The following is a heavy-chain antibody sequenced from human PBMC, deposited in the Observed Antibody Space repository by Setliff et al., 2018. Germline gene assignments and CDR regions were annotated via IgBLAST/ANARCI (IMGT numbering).Heavy chain of an antibody. CDR2: INWNGGTI. J-gene: IGHJ4*02. V-gene: IGHV3-20*04. CDR1: GFTFDDYG. CDR3: ARNGWLRQKTQDQEYYFGY. D-gene: IGHD5-12*01. Sequence: GGSLRLSCAASGFTFDDYGMSWVRQAPGKGPEWVSGINWNGGTIGYADSVKGRFTISRDNAKNSLYLQMNSLRAEDTALYYCARNGWLRQKTQDQEYYFGYWGQGTLVTVSS.